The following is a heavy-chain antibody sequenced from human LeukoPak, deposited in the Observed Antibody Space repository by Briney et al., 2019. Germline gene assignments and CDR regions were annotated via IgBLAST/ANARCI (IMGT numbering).Heavy chain of an antibody. V-gene: IGHV4-31*03. CDR1: GGSISSGGYY. Sequence: PSQTLSLTCTVSGGSISSGGYYWSWIRQHPGKGLEWIGYIYYSGSTYYNPSLKSRVTISVDTSKNQFSLKLSSVTAADTAVYYCARGKRVTTVIDYGFDYWGQGTLVTVSS. CDR2: IYYSGST. D-gene: IGHD4-11*01. J-gene: IGHJ4*02. CDR3: ARGKRVTTVIDYGFDY.